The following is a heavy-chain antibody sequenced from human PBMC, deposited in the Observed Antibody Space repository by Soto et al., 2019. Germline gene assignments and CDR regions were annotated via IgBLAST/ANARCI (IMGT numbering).Heavy chain of an antibody. J-gene: IGHJ4*02. CDR3: SRDVVVGAKALNY. CDR1: GFTFSTYW. CDR2: KKEDGSEE. Sequence: GGSLRLSCAASGFTFSTYWMNWVRQATGKGLEWEANKKEDGSEEHYVNCVKSSFTISRDNAKNLLYLQMNSLRVEDTAVYFCSRDVVVGAKALNYWGQGALVTVSS. V-gene: IGHV3-7*01. D-gene: IGHD2-15*01.